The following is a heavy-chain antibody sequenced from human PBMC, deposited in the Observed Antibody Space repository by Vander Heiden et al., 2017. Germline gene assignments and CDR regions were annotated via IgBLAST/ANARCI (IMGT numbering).Heavy chain of an antibody. J-gene: IGHJ4*02. CDR3: AKVQYQPHHYNDY. D-gene: IGHD2-2*01. CDR1: GFTSRNCG. V-gene: IGHV3-23*01. Sequence: EVQLLESGGALLQSGRSLSLSCAASGFTSRNCGMNWVRQAPGKGLEWVSGMSGTGATIYYADSVKGRFIISRDDSKSTVYLQMNSLRPEDTAVYYCAKVQYQPHHYNDYWGQGTLVKVSS. CDR2: MSGTGATI.